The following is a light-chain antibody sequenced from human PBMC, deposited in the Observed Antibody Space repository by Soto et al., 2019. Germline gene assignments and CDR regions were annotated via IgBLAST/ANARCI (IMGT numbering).Light chain of an antibody. CDR1: QSVSSSY. CDR2: GAS. J-gene: IGKJ3*01. Sequence: EIVLTQSPGTLSLSPGEIATLSCRSSQSVSSSYLAWYQQKPGQAPRLLIYGASSRATGIPDRFSGSGSGTDFTLTISRLEPEDFAVYYCQQYGSSPFTFGPGTKVDI. CDR3: QQYGSSPFT. V-gene: IGKV3-20*01.